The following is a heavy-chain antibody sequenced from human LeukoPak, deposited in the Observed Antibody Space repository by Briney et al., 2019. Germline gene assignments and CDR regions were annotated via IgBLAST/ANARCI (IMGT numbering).Heavy chain of an antibody. V-gene: IGHV4-59*01. D-gene: IGHD6-19*01. CDR2: IYYSGST. CDR3: AREWGGWYLN. J-gene: IGHJ4*02. Sequence: PSETLSLTCTVSGGSISSYYWSWIRQPPGKGLEWIGYIYYSGSTNYNPSLKSRVTISVDTSKNQFSLKLSSVTAADTAVYYCAREWGGWYLNWGQGTLVTVSS. CDR1: GGSISSYY.